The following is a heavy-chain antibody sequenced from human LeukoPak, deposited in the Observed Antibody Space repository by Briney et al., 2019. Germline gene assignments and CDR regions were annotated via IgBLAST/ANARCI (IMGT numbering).Heavy chain of an antibody. V-gene: IGHV3-74*03. CDR1: GFTFSSYW. D-gene: IGHD4-23*01. Sequence: GGSLRLSCAASGFTFSSYWMHWVRQAPGKGLVWVSRIKRAGSSIMYADSVKGRFTISRDNAKNTLYLQMNSLRAEDTAVYYCTRDLDYGGKSNFDYWGQGTLVTVSS. CDR3: TRDLDYGGKSNFDY. J-gene: IGHJ4*02. CDR2: IKRAGSSI.